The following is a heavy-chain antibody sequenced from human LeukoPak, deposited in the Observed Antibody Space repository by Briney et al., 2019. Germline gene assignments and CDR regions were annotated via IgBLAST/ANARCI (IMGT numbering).Heavy chain of an antibody. J-gene: IGHJ6*02. CDR2: INSDGSST. CDR3: ARDEWLRFSHYGTDV. Sequence: GGSLRLSCAASGFTFSTFAMSWVRQAPGMGLVWVSRINSDGSSTSYADSVKGRFTISRDNAKNTLYLQMNSLRAEDTAVYYCARDEWLRFSHYGTDVWGQGTTVTVSS. V-gene: IGHV3-74*01. CDR1: GFTFSTFA. D-gene: IGHD5-12*01.